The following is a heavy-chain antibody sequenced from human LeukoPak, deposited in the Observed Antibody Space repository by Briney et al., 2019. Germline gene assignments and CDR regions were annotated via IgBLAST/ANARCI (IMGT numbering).Heavy chain of an antibody. CDR2: TYYSGST. V-gene: IGHV4-39*01. Sequence: SETLSLTCTVSGGSISSSSYYWGWIRQPPGKGLEWIGSTYYSGSTYYNPSLKSRVTISVDTSKNQFSLKLSSVTAADTAVYFCARGEDYWGQGTLVTVSS. CDR1: GGSISSSSYY. J-gene: IGHJ4*02. CDR3: ARGEDY.